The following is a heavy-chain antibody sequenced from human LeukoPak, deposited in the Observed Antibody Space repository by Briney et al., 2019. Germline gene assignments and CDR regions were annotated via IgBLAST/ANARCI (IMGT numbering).Heavy chain of an antibody. CDR3: ARNAFDF. J-gene: IGHJ3*01. Sequence: TGGSLRLSCVASGFTFSSYWMSWVRQAPGKGLQWVANIKQDGSEKYYVDSVKGRFTISRDNAKNSLYLQMNSLRAEDTAVYYCARNAFDFWGQGTMVTVSS. CDR2: IKQDGSEK. V-gene: IGHV3-7*01. CDR1: GFTFSSYW.